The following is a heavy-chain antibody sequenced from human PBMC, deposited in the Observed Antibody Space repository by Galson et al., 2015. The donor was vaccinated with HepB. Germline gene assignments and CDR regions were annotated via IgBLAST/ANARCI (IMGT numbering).Heavy chain of an antibody. Sequence: TLSLTCTVSGDSISTYYWSWIRQPAGKGLEWIGRIYISGITNYNPSLKSRVIMSVDTSKNQFSLKLSSVIAADTAVYYCARLVPAGYYGMDVWGQGTTVTVSS. CDR1: GDSISTYY. D-gene: IGHD2-2*01. CDR3: ARLVPAGYYGMDV. J-gene: IGHJ6*02. V-gene: IGHV4-4*07. CDR2: IYISGIT.